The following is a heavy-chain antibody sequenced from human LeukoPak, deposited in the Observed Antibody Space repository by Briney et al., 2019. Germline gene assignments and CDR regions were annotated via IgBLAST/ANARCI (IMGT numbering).Heavy chain of an antibody. CDR3: ASGRQLGY. CDR2: IKEDGSEK. D-gene: IGHD6-13*01. V-gene: IGHV3-7*01. CDR1: GFTFSNYW. Sequence: GGSLRLSCAASGFTFSNYWMSWGRQAPGKGVEWVANIKEDGSEKYYVDSVKGRFTISRDNARNSLYLQMNSLRAEDTAVYYCASGRQLGYWGQGTLVTVSS. J-gene: IGHJ4*02.